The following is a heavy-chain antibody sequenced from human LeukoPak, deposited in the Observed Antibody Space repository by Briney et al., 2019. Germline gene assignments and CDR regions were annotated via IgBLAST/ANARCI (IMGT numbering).Heavy chain of an antibody. D-gene: IGHD4-17*01. J-gene: IGHJ5*02. V-gene: IGHV4-38-2*02. Sequence: SETLSLTCTVSGYSISSGYYWGWIRQPPGKGLEWIGSIYHSGSTNYNPSLKSRVTISVDKSKNQFSLKLSSVTAADTAVYYCARDGSQTTVTTWWFDPWGQGTLVTVSS. CDR3: ARDGSQTTVTTWWFDP. CDR2: IYHSGST. CDR1: GYSISSGYY.